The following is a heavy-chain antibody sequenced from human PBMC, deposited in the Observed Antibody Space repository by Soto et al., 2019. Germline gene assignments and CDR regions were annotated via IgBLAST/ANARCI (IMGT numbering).Heavy chain of an antibody. D-gene: IGHD1-26*01. J-gene: IGHJ4*02. Sequence: QVRLVQSGAEVKQPGASVRVSCKASGDTHTIYFIHWLRQAPGQGLEWMGWINSVSGGANYAPRFQGRVAMARDRSADTAFMELSRLRSDDTAVYYCARGGSYYAHWGQGTLGTVSS. CDR2: INSVSGGA. V-gene: IGHV1-2*02. CDR3: ARGGSYYAH. CDR1: GDTHTIYF.